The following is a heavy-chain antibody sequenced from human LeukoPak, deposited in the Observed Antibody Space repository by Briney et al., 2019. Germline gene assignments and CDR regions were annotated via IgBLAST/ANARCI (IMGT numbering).Heavy chain of an antibody. CDR3: AKDHFHRYYYDSSGYYPFDY. J-gene: IGHJ4*02. CDR2: ISGSGGST. V-gene: IGHV3-23*01. Sequence: QSGGSLRLSCAASGFTFSSYAMSWVRQAPGKGLEWVSAISGSGGSTYYADSVKGRFTISRDNSKNTLYLQMNSLRAEDTAVYYCAKDHFHRYYYDSSGYYPFDYWGQGTLATVPS. D-gene: IGHD3-22*01. CDR1: GFTFSSYA.